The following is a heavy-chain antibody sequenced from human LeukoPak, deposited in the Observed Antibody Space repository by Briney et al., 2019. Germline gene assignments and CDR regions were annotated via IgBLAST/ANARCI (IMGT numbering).Heavy chain of an antibody. D-gene: IGHD5-18*01. Sequence: SVKVSCKASGGTFSSYAISWVRQAPGQGLEWMGGIIPIFGTANYAQKFQGRVTITTDESTSTAYMELSSLRSEDTAVYYCARGSFIGYSHDQPLDYWGQGTLVTVSS. CDR1: GGTFSSYA. CDR3: ARGSFIGYSHDQPLDY. CDR2: IIPIFGTA. J-gene: IGHJ4*02. V-gene: IGHV1-69*05.